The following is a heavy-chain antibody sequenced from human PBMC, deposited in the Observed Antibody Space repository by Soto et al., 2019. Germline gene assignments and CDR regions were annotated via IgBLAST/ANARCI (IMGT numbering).Heavy chain of an antibody. V-gene: IGHV3-43*01. J-gene: IGHJ6*02. CDR1: GFTFDDYT. CDR2: ISWDGGST. Sequence: GGSLRVSCAASGFTFDDYTMHWVRQAPGKGLEWVSLISWDGGSTYYADSVKGRFTISRDNSKNSLYLQMNSLRTEDTALYYCAKDSYGSGTHYYYYYGMDVWGQGTTVTVSS. D-gene: IGHD3-10*01. CDR3: AKDSYGSGTHYYYYYGMDV.